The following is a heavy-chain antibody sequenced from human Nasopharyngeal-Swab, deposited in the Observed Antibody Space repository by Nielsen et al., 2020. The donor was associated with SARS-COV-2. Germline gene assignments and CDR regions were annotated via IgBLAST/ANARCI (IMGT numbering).Heavy chain of an antibody. D-gene: IGHD1-26*01. CDR2: VNEDGTTI. CDR3: TRDLSGPVDL. J-gene: IGHJ4*01. Sequence: GGSLRLPCGSSGFRLSDYWMHWVRQVPGKGLEWVARVNEDGTTITYADYVKGRFTISRDYAKNTLFLRMRSLRDDDTAVYYCTRDLSGPVDLWGLGILVTVSS. V-gene: IGHV3-74*03. CDR1: GFRLSDYW.